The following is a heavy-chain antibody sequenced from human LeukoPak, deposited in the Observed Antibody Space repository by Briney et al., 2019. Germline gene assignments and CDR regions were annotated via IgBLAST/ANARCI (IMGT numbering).Heavy chain of an antibody. CDR1: GFTFSGSA. V-gene: IGHV3-73*01. Sequence: GGSLRLSCAASGFTFSGSAMHWVRQASGKGLEWVGRIRSKANSYATAYAASVKGRFTISRDDSKNTAYLQMNSLKTEDTAVYYCTGEYCSSTSCYNYWGQGTLVTVSS. CDR3: TGEYCSSTSCYNY. J-gene: IGHJ4*02. CDR2: IRSKANSYAT. D-gene: IGHD2-2*02.